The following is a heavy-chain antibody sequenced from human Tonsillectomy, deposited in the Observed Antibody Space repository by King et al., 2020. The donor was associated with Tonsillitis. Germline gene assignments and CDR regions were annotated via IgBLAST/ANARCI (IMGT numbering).Heavy chain of an antibody. CDR3: ARLDDSSGYYLDAFDI. CDR2: IYPGDSGT. Sequence: QLVESGAEVKKPGESLKISCKGSGYSFTSYWIGWVRQMPGEGLEWMGIIYPGDSGTRESPSFQGQVTISADKSIITAYLQWNSLKASDTAMYYCARLDDSSGYYLDAFDIWGQGTMVTVSS. D-gene: IGHD3-22*01. J-gene: IGHJ3*02. V-gene: IGHV5-51*03. CDR1: GYSFTSYW.